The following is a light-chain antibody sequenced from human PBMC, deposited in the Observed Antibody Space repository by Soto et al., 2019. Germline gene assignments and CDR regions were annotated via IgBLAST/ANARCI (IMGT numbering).Light chain of an antibody. CDR2: GAS. Sequence: ENVLTQSPGTLALSPGERATLSCRASQSISSTFLAWYQQKPGQAPRLLMYGASNRATGIPDRFSGSGSGTDFALTISRLEPEDFAVYYCQQYRSSPYTFGQGTKLEIK. J-gene: IGKJ2*01. V-gene: IGKV3-20*01. CDR1: QSISSTF. CDR3: QQYRSSPYT.